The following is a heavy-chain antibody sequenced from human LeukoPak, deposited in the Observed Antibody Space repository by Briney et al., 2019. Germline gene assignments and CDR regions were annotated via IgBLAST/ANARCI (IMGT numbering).Heavy chain of an antibody. CDR1: RYSFSSYW. CDR3: ARHDNGGMVRGIIPADALDI. J-gene: IGHJ3*02. CDR2: IYPGDSDT. D-gene: IGHD3-10*01. Sequence: GESLKISCKASRYSFSSYWIGWVRQMPGKGLEWMGIIYPGDSDTRYSPSFQGQVTISADKSINTAYLQWSSLKASDTAMYYCARHDNGGMVRGIIPADALDIWGQGTMVTVSS. V-gene: IGHV5-51*01.